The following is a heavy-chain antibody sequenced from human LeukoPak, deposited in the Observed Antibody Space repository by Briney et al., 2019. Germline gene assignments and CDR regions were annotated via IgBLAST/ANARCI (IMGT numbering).Heavy chain of an antibody. J-gene: IGHJ4*02. Sequence: PGGSLRLSCAASGFTFSTYSMNWLRQAPGKGLEWLSYISGSSNTIYYADSWKGRFTISRDNAKNSLYLQMNSLRAEDTAVYFCTRALVAATRNFDYWGQGTLVTVSS. V-gene: IGHV3-48*01. CDR1: GFTFSTYS. CDR3: TRALVAATRNFDY. D-gene: IGHD6-13*01. CDR2: ISGSSNTI.